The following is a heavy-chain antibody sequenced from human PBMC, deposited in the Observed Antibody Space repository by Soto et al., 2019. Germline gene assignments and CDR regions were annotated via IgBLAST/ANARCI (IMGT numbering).Heavy chain of an antibody. Sequence: QVQLQESGPGLVKPSQTLSLTCNVSGGSINSGGDYWSWIRQHPGKSLEWIGHIHSSGSTYYNPSLQSRVTISVDTSKNQFYLRLSSVTAADTAVYYCARKDYYDSSGYYFDWFDPWGQGTLVTVSS. D-gene: IGHD3-22*01. CDR2: IHSSGST. CDR1: GGSINSGGDY. J-gene: IGHJ5*02. V-gene: IGHV4-31*03. CDR3: ARKDYYDSSGYYFDWFDP.